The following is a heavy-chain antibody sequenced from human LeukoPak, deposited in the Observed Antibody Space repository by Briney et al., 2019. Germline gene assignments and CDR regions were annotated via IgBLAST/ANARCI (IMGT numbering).Heavy chain of an antibody. CDR1: GGSFSSYA. D-gene: IGHD3-22*01. CDR2: IIPIFGTA. V-gene: IGHV1-69*13. J-gene: IGHJ3*02. CDR3: ARGSPSGYYDSSVHAFDI. Sequence: SVKVSCKASGGSFSSYAISWVRQAPGQGLEWMGGIIPIFGTANYAQKFQGRVTITADESTSTAYMELSSLRSEDTAVYYCARGSPSGYYDSSVHAFDIWGQGAMVTVSS.